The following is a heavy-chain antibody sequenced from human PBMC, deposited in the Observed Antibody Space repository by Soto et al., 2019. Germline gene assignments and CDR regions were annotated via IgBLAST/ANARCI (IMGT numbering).Heavy chain of an antibody. D-gene: IGHD3-16*01. V-gene: IGHV1-69*12. CDR1: GGNFRSYA. Sequence: QVQLVQSGAEVKKPGSSVKVSCTASGGNFRSYAISWVRQAPGQGLEWMGGILPIFGAPKYAQKFQGRVTITADESTSTVYMELNSLQSEDTAVYYCARGGEYQLLLHGTYDPVGLGTLVTVSS. CDR3: ARGGEYQLLLHGTYDP. J-gene: IGHJ5*02. CDR2: ILPIFGAP.